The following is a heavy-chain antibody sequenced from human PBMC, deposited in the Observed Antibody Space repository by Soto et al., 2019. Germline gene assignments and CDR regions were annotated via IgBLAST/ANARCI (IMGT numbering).Heavy chain of an antibody. D-gene: IGHD5-18*01. CDR2: ITPIYPTT. V-gene: IGHV1-69*13. CDR1: GGTFYTYT. J-gene: IGHJ4*02. Sequence: SVKVSCKASGGTFYTYTFSWVRQAPGQGLEWMGSITPIYPTTNYAEKFQGRLTVTADGSTNTAYMGLNSLTSEDTAVYYCARIPRYSFPTSDDLDSWGQGTLVTVSS. CDR3: ARIPRYSFPTSDDLDS.